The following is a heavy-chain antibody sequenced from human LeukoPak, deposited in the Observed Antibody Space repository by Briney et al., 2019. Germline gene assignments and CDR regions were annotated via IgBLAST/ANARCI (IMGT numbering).Heavy chain of an antibody. J-gene: IGHJ4*02. CDR1: GFTFRSYS. CDR3: ARDRSPPYSSSWYRLESDY. Sequence: GGSLRLSCAASGFTFRSYSMNWVRQALGKGLEWVSYISSTSTIYYADSVKGRFTISRDNAKNSLYLQMTSLRAEDTAVYYCARDRSPPYSSSWYRLESDYWGQGTLVTVSS. V-gene: IGHV3-48*04. D-gene: IGHD6-13*01. CDR2: ISSTSTI.